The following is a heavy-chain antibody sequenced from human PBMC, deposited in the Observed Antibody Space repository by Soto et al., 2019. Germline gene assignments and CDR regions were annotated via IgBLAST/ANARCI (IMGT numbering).Heavy chain of an antibody. CDR2: IWYDGSNK. Sequence: QVQLVESGGGVVQPGRSLRLSCAASGFTFSSYGMHWVRQPPAKGLEWVAVIWYDGSNKYYADSVKGRFTISRDNSKNTLYLQMNSLRAEDTAVYYCARDLEYYDSSGYPDYWGQGTLVTVSS. CDR3: ARDLEYYDSSGYPDY. D-gene: IGHD3-22*01. CDR1: GFTFSSYG. V-gene: IGHV3-33*01. J-gene: IGHJ4*02.